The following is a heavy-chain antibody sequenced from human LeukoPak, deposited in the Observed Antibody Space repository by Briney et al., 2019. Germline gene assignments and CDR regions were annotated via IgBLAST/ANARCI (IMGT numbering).Heavy chain of an antibody. Sequence: TSETLSLTCTVSGGSISTNYWSWIRQPPGKGLEWIAYLYYSGNTNSNPSLKSRVTIMVDTSKNQFSLQLSSLTAADTAIYYCARLKNAAPGMTVATSRAFDIWGQGTKVTVSS. CDR2: LYYSGNT. J-gene: IGHJ3*02. CDR1: GGSISTNY. CDR3: ARLKNAAPGMTVATSRAFDI. V-gene: IGHV4-59*08. D-gene: IGHD4-4*01.